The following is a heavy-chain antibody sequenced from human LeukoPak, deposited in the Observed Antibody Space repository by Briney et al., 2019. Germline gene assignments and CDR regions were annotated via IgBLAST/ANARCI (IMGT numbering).Heavy chain of an antibody. CDR2: IYHSGST. Sequence: SETLSLTCAVSGYSISSGNYWGWIRQPPGKGLEWIGSIYHSGSTYYNPSLKSRVTVSVDTSKNQFSLKLSSVTAADTAVYYCARAGGYDSSGYYRNWFDPWGQGTLVTVSS. D-gene: IGHD3-22*01. CDR3: ARAGGYDSSGYYRNWFDP. CDR1: GYSISSGNY. V-gene: IGHV4-38-2*01. J-gene: IGHJ5*02.